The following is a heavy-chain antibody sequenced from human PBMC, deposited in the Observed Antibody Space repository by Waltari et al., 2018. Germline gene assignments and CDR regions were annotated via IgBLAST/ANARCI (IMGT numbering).Heavy chain of an antibody. CDR2: IYPFLGIS. J-gene: IGHJ4*02. CDR3: ARSGEMKGTVDY. CDR1: GGTLSSYT. Sequence: QVQLVQSGAEVKKPGSSVKVSCKASGGTLSSYTVTWVRQAPGQGLEWMGSIYPFLGISKYAQSLQARLTITVDQSTNTGYMELKSLRPEDTGVYYCARSGEMKGTVDYWGQGTLVTVSS. D-gene: IGHD1-1*01. V-gene: IGHV1-69*02.